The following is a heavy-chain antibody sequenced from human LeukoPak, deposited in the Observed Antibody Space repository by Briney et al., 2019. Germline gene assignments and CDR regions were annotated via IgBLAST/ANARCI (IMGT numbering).Heavy chain of an antibody. D-gene: IGHD1-26*01. CDR2: INHSGST. CDR3: ARGRSEWELTAFDY. Sequence: SETLSLTCALYGGSFSGYYWSWIRQPPGKGLEWIGEINHSGSTNYNPSLKSRVTISVDTSKNQFSLKLSSVTAADTAVYYCARGRSEWELTAFDYWGQGTLVTVSS. J-gene: IGHJ4*02. CDR1: GGSFSGYY. V-gene: IGHV4-34*01.